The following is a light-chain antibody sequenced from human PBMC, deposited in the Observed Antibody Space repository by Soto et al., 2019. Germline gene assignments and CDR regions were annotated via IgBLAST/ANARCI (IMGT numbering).Light chain of an antibody. J-gene: IGKJ4*01. V-gene: IGKV3-11*01. CDR1: QSVSSY. Sequence: EIVMTQSQATLSVSTGARATLSCRASQSVSSYLAWYQQKPGQAPRLLIYDASNRATGIPARVSGSGSGTDFTLTISSLEPEELAVYYCQQRSNWPLTFGGGTKVDIK. CDR2: DAS. CDR3: QQRSNWPLT.